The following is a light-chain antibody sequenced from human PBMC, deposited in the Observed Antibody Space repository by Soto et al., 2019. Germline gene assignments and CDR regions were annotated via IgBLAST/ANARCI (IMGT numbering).Light chain of an antibody. J-gene: IGLJ3*02. Sequence: QLVLTQSPSASASLGASVKLTCTLSSGHSSYAIAWHQQQPEKGPRYLMKLNSDGSHSKGDGIPDRFSGSSSGAERYLTISCLQSEDEADYYCQTWGTGIPWVFGGGTKVTVL. CDR1: SGHSSYA. V-gene: IGLV4-69*01. CDR2: LNSDGSH. CDR3: QTWGTGIPWV.